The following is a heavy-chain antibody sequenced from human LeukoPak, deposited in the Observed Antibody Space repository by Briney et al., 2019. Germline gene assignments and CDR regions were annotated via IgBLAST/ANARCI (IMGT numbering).Heavy chain of an antibody. CDR1: GYTLTRYY. V-gene: IGHV1-46*01. J-gene: IGHJ4*02. CDR3: ARDLYGGNSEVDY. Sequence: GASVKVSCKASGYTLTRYYMHWVRQAPGQGLEWMGIINPSGGSTRYAQKFQGRVTMTRDTSTSTVYMELSSLSSEDTAVYYCARDLYGGNSEVDYWGQGTLVTVSS. D-gene: IGHD4-23*01. CDR2: INPSGGST.